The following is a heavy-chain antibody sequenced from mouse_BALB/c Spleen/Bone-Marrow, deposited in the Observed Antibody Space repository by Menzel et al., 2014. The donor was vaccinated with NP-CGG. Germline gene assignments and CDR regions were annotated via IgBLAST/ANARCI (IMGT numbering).Heavy chain of an antibody. Sequence: QVQLKESGAELAKPGASVKMSCKASGYTFTSYWMHWVRQRPGQGLEWIGYINPSTGYTEYNQKFKDKATLTADKSSSTAYMQLSSLTSEDSAVYYCARWGVYGPRYYFDYWGQGTTLTVSS. CDR2: INPSTGYT. D-gene: IGHD1-1*02. CDR3: ARWGVYGPRYYFDY. J-gene: IGHJ2*01. V-gene: IGHV1-7*01. CDR1: GYTFTSYW.